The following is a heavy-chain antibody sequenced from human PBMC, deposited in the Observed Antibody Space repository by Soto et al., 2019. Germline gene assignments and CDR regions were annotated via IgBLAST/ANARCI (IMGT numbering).Heavy chain of an antibody. D-gene: IGHD3-10*01. CDR2: IRGSGGST. CDR3: AKDPMVRGVSSGMDV. CDR1: GFTFSSSA. Sequence: EVQLLASGGGLVQPGGSLRLSCAASGFTFSSSAMSWGRQAPGKGLEWVSAIRGSGGSTYYADSVKGRFTISSDNSKNTLYLQVNSLRAEDTAVYYCAKDPMVRGVSSGMDVWGQGTTVTVSS. J-gene: IGHJ6*02. V-gene: IGHV3-23*01.